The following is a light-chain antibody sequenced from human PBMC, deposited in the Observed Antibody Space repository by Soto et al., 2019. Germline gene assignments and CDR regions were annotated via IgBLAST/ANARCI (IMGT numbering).Light chain of an antibody. CDR2: AAS. J-gene: IGKJ1*01. CDR1: QSISSY. V-gene: IGKV1-39*01. Sequence: DIQMTKYTSSLSASVGDRVTITCRASQSISSYLNWYQQKPGKAPKLLIYAASSSQSGVPSRFSGSGSGTDFTLTISSLQPEDFATYYCQQSYSTPPTFGQGTKVDVK. CDR3: QQSYSTPPT.